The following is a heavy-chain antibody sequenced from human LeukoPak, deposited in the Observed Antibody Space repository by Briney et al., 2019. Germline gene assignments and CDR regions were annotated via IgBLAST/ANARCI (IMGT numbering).Heavy chain of an antibody. J-gene: IGHJ3*02. CDR3: ARLTALAGHRGAFDI. V-gene: IGHV4-39*01. CDR1: GGSIGGHTFY. Sequence: SETLSLTCNVSGGSIGGHTFYWDWLRQPPGKGLEGIANIYYNGNTFDNPSLKSRVTISIDMSKSQFSLHLSSVTAADTAIYYCARLTALAGHRGAFDIWGPGTMVTVSS. D-gene: IGHD6-19*01. CDR2: IYYNGNT.